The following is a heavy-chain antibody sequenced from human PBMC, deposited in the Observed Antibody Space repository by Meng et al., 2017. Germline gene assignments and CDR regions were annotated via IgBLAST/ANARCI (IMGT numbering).Heavy chain of an antibody. V-gene: IGHV4-34*01. CDR3: ARGRRFLEWFDY. Sequence: VLVQQWGAGLLKPSETLSLTCAVYGGSCSGYYWSWIRQPPGKGLEWIGEINHSGSTNYNPSLKSRVTISVDTSKNQFSLKLSSVTAADTAVYYCARGRRFLEWFDYWGQGTLVTVSS. D-gene: IGHD3-3*01. CDR1: GGSCSGYY. J-gene: IGHJ4*02. CDR2: INHSGST.